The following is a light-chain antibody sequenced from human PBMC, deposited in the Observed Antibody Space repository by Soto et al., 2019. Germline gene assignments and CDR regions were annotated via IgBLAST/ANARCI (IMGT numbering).Light chain of an antibody. CDR1: SSDVGSYNL. CDR3: CSYAGSSIVV. J-gene: IGLJ2*01. CDR2: EGS. Sequence: QSVLTQPASVSGSPGQSITISCTGTSSDVGSYNLVSWYKQHPGKAPKLMIYEGSKRPSGVSNRFSGSKSGNTASLTISGLQAEDEADYYCCSYAGSSIVVFGGGTKLTVL. V-gene: IGLV2-23*01.